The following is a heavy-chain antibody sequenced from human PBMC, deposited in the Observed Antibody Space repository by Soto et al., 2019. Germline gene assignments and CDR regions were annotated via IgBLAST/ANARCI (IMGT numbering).Heavy chain of an antibody. CDR2: ISWNSCSI. Sequence: EVQLVESGGGLVQPGRSLRLSCAASGFTFDDYAMHWVRQAPGKGLEWVSGISWNSCSIGYADSVKGRFTISRDNAKNSLYLQMSSLRAEDTDLYYCAKDGVPRDFEWRYYYYMDVWGKGTTVTVSS. CDR3: AKDGVPRDFEWRYYYYMDV. CDR1: GFTFDDYA. D-gene: IGHD3-3*01. J-gene: IGHJ6*03. V-gene: IGHV3-9*01.